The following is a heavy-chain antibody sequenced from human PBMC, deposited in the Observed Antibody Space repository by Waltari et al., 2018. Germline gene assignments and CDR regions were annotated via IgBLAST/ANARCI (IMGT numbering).Heavy chain of an antibody. CDR3: ATYIGASVGTAAFDV. V-gene: IGHV4-39*01. D-gene: IGHD5-12*01. Sequence: QLQLQESGPGLVKPSETLSLTCSVSGGSITSTSHYWGWIRQPPGQGLEWIGTMSYSGATYSSPSLKSRVTISRDTSKNQLSLKLGSVTAADTAVYYCATYIGASVGTAAFDVWGQGTMV. J-gene: IGHJ3*01. CDR1: GGSITSTSHY. CDR2: MSYSGAT.